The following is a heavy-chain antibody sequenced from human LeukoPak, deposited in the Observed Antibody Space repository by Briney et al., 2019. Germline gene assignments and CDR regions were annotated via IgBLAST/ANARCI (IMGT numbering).Heavy chain of an antibody. CDR3: ARVGRFLNWFDP. D-gene: IGHD3-3*01. CDR2: INHSGST. Sequence: PSETLSLTCAVYGGSFSGYYWSWIRQPPGKGLEWIGEINHSGSTNYNPSLKSRATISVDTSKNQFSLKLSSVTAADTAVYYCARVGRFLNWFDPWGQGTLVTVSS. CDR1: GGSFSGYY. V-gene: IGHV4-34*01. J-gene: IGHJ5*02.